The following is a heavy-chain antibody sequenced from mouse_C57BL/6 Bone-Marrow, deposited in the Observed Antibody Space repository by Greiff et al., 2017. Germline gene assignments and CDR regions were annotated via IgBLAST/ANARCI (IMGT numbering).Heavy chain of an antibody. CDR1: GYTFTSYG. Sequence: VKLVESGAELARPGASVKLSCKASGYTFTSYGISWVKQRTGQGLEWIGEIYPRSGNTYYNEKFKGKAPLTADKSSSTAYMELRSLTSEDSAVSFCAREQFDYWGQGTTLTVSS. J-gene: IGHJ2*01. V-gene: IGHV1-81*01. CDR2: IYPRSGNT. CDR3: AREQFDY.